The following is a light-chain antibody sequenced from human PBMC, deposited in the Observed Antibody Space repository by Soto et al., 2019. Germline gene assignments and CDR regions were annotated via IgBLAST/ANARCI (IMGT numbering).Light chain of an antibody. V-gene: IGKV3-15*01. CDR2: GAS. CDR3: QQYNSWPPGT. CDR1: QSVYSN. J-gene: IGKJ1*01. Sequence: EIVMTQSPATLAVSPGERATLSCRASQSVYSNLAWYQQKPGQAPRLLIYGASTRATGIPGRFSGSGSGTEFTLTISSLQSEDSAIYYCQQYNSWPPGTFGQGTKVEIK.